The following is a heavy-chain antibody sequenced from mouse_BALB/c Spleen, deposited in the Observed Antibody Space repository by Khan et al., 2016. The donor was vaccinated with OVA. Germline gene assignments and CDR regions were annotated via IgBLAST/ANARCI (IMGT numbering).Heavy chain of an antibody. Sequence: VQLKESGPDLVAPSQSLSITCTVSGFSLTTYGVHWVRQPPGKGLEWLGVIWSDGKTTYNSPLKSRLSISKDNSKSHVFLKMNSLQTDDTAMYHCAGSNFDAMDYWGQGTSVTVSS. CDR2: IWSDGKT. CDR3: AGSNFDAMDY. V-gene: IGHV2-6-2*01. CDR1: GFSLTTYG. D-gene: IGHD2-5*01. J-gene: IGHJ4*01.